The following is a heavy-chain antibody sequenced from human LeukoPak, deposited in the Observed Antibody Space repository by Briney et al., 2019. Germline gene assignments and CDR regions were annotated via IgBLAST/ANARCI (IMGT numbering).Heavy chain of an antibody. CDR2: ISSTARYK. Sequence: EGSLSLSCAASGFAFRSYTMNWVRLAPGKGLEWVSSISSTARYKYYADSVKGRFTISRDNANNSLSLEMDSLRAEDTAVYFCARDRGTLTLVDAFDIWGPGTTVTVSS. V-gene: IGHV3-21*01. J-gene: IGHJ3*02. CDR3: ARDRGTLTLVDAFDI. CDR1: GFAFRSYT. D-gene: IGHD4-17*01.